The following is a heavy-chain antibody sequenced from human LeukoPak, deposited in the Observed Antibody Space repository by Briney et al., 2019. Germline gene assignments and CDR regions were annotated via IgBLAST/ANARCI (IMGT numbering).Heavy chain of an antibody. J-gene: IGHJ4*02. V-gene: IGHV3-74*01. D-gene: IGHD3-22*01. CDR3: ASPNPATSSYYYDSSGDFDY. CDR1: GFPFSSYW. Sequence: PGGALGLSFAASGFPFSSYWMHWVRPAPGKGRVWVSRINSDGCSTSYSDSVKGRFTISRDNAKHTLYLQMNSLRAEDTAVYYCASPNPATSSYYYDSSGDFDYWGQGTLVTVSS. CDR2: INSDGCST.